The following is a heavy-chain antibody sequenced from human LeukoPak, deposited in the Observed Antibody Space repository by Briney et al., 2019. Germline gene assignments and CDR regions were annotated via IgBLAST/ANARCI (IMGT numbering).Heavy chain of an antibody. CDR1: GYSISTAYY. Sequence: SETLPLTCAVSGYSISTAYYWGWIRQPPGKGLEWIGTIYHSGSTNYIPSLKSRVNISVDTSKNQISLKLTSVTAADTAVYYCARERGAAPMIVAATPKPYFDYWGQGILVTVSS. D-gene: IGHD2-15*01. CDR2: IYHSGST. V-gene: IGHV4-38-2*02. J-gene: IGHJ4*02. CDR3: ARERGAAPMIVAATPKPYFDY.